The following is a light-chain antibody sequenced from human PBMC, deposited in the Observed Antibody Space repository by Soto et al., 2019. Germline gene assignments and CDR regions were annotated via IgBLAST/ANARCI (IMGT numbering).Light chain of an antibody. CDR3: SSYLGSNNLI. J-gene: IGLJ2*01. Sequence: QSALTQPPSASGSPGQSVTISCTGTSGDVGCYNYVSWYQQHPGKTPKLMIYEVSKRPSGVPDRFSGSKSGNTASLTVSGLQAEDEADYYCSSYLGSNNLIFGGGTKLTVL. CDR1: SGDVGCYNY. CDR2: EVS. V-gene: IGLV2-8*01.